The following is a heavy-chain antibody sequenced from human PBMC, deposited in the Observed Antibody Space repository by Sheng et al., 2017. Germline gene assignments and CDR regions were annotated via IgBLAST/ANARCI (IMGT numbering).Heavy chain of an antibody. Sequence: QLQLQESGPGLVKPSETLSLTCTVSGGSISGNSYYWGWIRQPPGKGLEWIGIIYNTGSTYYNPSLKSRVTISVDTSNNHFSLKLSSVTAADTAIYYCARDLYGPEGAFDIWGQGTMLFVSS. CDR1: GGSISGNSYY. CDR3: ARDLYGPEGAFDI. J-gene: IGHJ3*02. V-gene: IGHV4-39*07. D-gene: IGHD3-10*01. CDR2: IYNTGST.